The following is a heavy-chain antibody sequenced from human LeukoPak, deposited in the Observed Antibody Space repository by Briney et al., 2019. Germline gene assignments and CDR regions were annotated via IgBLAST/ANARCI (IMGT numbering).Heavy chain of an antibody. Sequence: SETLSLTCTVSGGSISSDNYYWGWIRQPPGKGLEWIGTIYYSGNTYYNPSLRTRVTISVDTSKKQFSLKLSSVTAADTAVYYCARQKLSRFTMVRGVTSRGDAFDIWGQGTMVTVSS. CDR1: GGSISSDNYY. CDR2: IYYSGNT. D-gene: IGHD3-10*01. CDR3: ARQKLSRFTMVRGVTSRGDAFDI. J-gene: IGHJ3*02. V-gene: IGHV4-39*01.